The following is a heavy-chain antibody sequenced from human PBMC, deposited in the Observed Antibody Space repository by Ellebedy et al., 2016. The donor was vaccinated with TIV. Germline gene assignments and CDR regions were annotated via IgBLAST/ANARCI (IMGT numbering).Heavy chain of an antibody. CDR1: GGSISSSSYF. Sequence: MPSETLSLTCTVSGGSISSSSYFWGWTRQPPGKGLEWIASVYNSGSAYYNPSLKSRVTISIDTSKNQFSLKLSSVTAADTAVYYCARDVWPREWFGESNEDFDYWGQGILVTVSS. CDR3: ARDVWPREWFGESNEDFDY. CDR2: VYNSGSA. V-gene: IGHV4-39*07. D-gene: IGHD3-10*01. J-gene: IGHJ4*02.